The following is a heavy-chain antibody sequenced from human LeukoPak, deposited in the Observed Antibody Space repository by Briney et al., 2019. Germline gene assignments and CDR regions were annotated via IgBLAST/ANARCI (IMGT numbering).Heavy chain of an antibody. V-gene: IGHV4-59*08. CDR3: ARGGRVTMVRGVTNWFDP. J-gene: IGHJ5*02. Sequence: SETLSLTCTVSGGSISSYYWSWIRQPPGKGLEWIGYIYYSGSTYYNPSLKSRVTISVDTSKNQFSLKLSSVTAADTAVYYCARGGRVTMVRGVTNWFDPWGQGTLVTVSS. CDR2: IYYSGST. D-gene: IGHD3-10*01. CDR1: GGSISSYY.